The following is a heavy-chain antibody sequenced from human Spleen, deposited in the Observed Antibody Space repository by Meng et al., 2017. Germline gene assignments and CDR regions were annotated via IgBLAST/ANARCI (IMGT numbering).Heavy chain of an antibody. CDR3: ARDRGGLPDY. D-gene: IGHD2-15*01. J-gene: IGHJ4*02. CDR1: GYTFSSYG. CDR2: ISVYNGNT. Sequence: VQLVRSGAEVKKPGASVKVSCKASGYTFSSYGISWVRQAPGQGLEWMGWISVYNGNTNHAQRFQGRVTMTTDTSTSTAYMELRTLRSDDTAVYYCARDRGGLPDYWGQGTLVTVSS. V-gene: IGHV1-18*01.